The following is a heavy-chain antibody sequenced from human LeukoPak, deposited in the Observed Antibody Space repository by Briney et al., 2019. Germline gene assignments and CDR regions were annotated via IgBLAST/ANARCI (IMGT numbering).Heavy chain of an antibody. CDR1: GYTFTGYG. Sequence: GAAVKVSCKASGYTFTGYGLSWVRQAPGQGLEWMGWISAYTGDTNYARKVQGRVTLTTDTSTSTAYMELRSLTSDDTAIYYCARGLRFFIHWFDPWGQGTLVTVSS. D-gene: IGHD3-3*01. CDR3: ARGLRFFIHWFDP. V-gene: IGHV1-18*01. J-gene: IGHJ5*02. CDR2: ISAYTGDT.